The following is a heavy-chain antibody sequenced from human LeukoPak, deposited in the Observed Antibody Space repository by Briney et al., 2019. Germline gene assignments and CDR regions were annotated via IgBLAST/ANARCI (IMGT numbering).Heavy chain of an antibody. J-gene: IGHJ4*02. CDR2: ITATSSST. CDR3: AKGVYGGNSVYFDY. Sequence: GGSLRLSCAASGFTFSSYGMSWVRQAPGKGLEWVSAITATSSSTHDADSVKGRFTISRDNSKNTLYLQMNSLRAEDTAVYYCAKGVYGGNSVYFDYWGQGTLVTVSS. D-gene: IGHD4-23*01. V-gene: IGHV3-23*01. CDR1: GFTFSSYG.